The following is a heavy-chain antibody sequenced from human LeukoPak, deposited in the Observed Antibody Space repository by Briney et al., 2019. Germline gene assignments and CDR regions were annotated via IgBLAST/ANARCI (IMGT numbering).Heavy chain of an antibody. V-gene: IGHV3-7*01. CDR1: GFSFSAYW. Sequence: QPGGSLRLSCAASGFSFSAYWMTWVRQAPGTGLEWVANINPAGSETYYVDPVKGRFSISRDNAKNLVYLQMNSLRAEDTAVYHCAGFGYVAAVDVWGQGTPVTVSS. CDR3: AGFGYVAAVDV. CDR2: INPAGSET. D-gene: IGHD2-15*01. J-gene: IGHJ4*02.